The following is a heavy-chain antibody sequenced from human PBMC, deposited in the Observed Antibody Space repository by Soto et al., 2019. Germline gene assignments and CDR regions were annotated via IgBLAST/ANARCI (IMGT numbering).Heavy chain of an antibody. D-gene: IGHD2-2*01. CDR3: AHSLVVVPAAMMQELIYFDY. Sequence: SGPTLVKPTQTLTLTCTFSGFSLSTSGVGVGWIRQPPGKALEWLALIYWDDDKRYSPSLKSRLTITKDTSKNQVVLTMTNMDPVDTATYYCAHSLVVVPAAMMQELIYFDYWGQGTLVTVSS. CDR2: IYWDDDK. V-gene: IGHV2-5*02. J-gene: IGHJ4*02. CDR1: GFSLSTSGVG.